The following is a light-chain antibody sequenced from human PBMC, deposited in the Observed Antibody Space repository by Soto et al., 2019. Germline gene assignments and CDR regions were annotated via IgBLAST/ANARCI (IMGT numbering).Light chain of an antibody. J-gene: IGKJ5*01. Sequence: DIQMTQSPSSLSASVGDRISITCRTSQSITNFLNWYQQKPGRAPKLLIYAASSLQRGVPSRFSGSGSGTHFTLSITSLQPEDFATYYCRQYNTYSTFGQGTRLEIK. V-gene: IGKV1-39*01. CDR1: QSITNF. CDR3: RQYNTYST. CDR2: AAS.